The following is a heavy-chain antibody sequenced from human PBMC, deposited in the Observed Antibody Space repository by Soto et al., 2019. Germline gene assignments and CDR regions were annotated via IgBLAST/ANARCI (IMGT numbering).Heavy chain of an antibody. CDR1: GGTFSSYA. CDR2: IIPIFGTA. CDR3: ERGGYSYGFYYYYGMDV. J-gene: IGHJ6*02. Sequence: QVQLVQSGAEVKKPGSSVKVSCKASGGTFSSYAISWVRQAPGQGLEWMGGIIPIFGTANYAQKFQGRVTITADESTSTAYMELSSLRSEDTALYYCERGGYSYGFYYYYGMDVWGQGTTVTVSS. V-gene: IGHV1-69*01. D-gene: IGHD5-18*01.